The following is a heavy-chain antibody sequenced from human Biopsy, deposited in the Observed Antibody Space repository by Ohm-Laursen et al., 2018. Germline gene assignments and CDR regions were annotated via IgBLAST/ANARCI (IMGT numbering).Heavy chain of an antibody. CDR3: ARSRGSSGIATIYYYGMDV. Sequence: SLRLSCAASGFTLSSYSMNWGRQTPGTGLEGVSTISSSSDNIYYVDSVKGRFTISRDNAKNSLYLQMNSLRAEDTAVYYCARSRGSSGIATIYYYGMDVWGQGTTVTVSS. CDR2: ISSSSDNI. J-gene: IGHJ6*02. V-gene: IGHV3-21*01. CDR1: GFTLSSYS. D-gene: IGHD3-10*01.